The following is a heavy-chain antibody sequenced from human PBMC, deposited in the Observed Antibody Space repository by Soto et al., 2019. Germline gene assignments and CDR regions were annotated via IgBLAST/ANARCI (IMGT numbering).Heavy chain of an antibody. Sequence: EVQLLESGGGLVQPGGSLRLSCAASGFTFSTYAMTWVRQAPGKGLEWVSLISNSGSSTYYADSVKGRFTISRDNSKNTLYLQMNSLRAEDTAVYYCAKFISGSTIYYYGMDVWGQGTTVTVSS. V-gene: IGHV3-23*01. J-gene: IGHJ6*02. D-gene: IGHD1-26*01. CDR2: ISNSGSST. CDR3: AKFISGSTIYYYGMDV. CDR1: GFTFSTYA.